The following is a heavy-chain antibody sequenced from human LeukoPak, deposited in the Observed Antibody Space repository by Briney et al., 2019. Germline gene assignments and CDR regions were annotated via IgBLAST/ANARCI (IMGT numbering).Heavy chain of an antibody. CDR3: ARDIRLSASYLFDY. CDR2: INWNGGST. V-gene: IGHV3-20*04. Sequence: GGSLRLSCAASGFTFDDYGMSWVRQSPRKGLEWVSGINWNGGSTGYADSVKGRFTISRDNAKNSLYLQVNSLRAEDTALYYCARDIRLSASYLFDYWGQGTLVTVSS. CDR1: GFTFDDYG. J-gene: IGHJ4*02. D-gene: IGHD1-26*01.